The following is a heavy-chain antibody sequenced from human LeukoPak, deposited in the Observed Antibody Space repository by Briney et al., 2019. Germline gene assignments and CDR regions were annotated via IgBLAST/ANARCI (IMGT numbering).Heavy chain of an antibody. CDR1: GFTFSSYG. D-gene: IGHD3-22*01. CDR2: ISYDGSNK. Sequence: AGGSLRLSCAASGFTFSSYGMHWVRQAPGKGLEWVAVISYDGSNKYYADSVKGRFTISRDNSKNTLYLQMNSLRAEDTAVYYCAKDPPGTYDSSGYYYRVYWGQGTLVTVSS. V-gene: IGHV3-30*18. CDR3: AKDPPGTYDSSGYYYRVY. J-gene: IGHJ4*02.